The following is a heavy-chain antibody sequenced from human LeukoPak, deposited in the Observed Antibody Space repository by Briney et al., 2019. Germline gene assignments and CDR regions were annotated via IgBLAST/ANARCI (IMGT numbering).Heavy chain of an antibody. CDR1: GFTVSTYY. D-gene: IGHD3-22*01. CDR3: ARGASSGYDAFDI. CDR2: SYSSGST. Sequence: GGSLRLSCAASGFTVSTYYMGWVSQAPGRGLEWVSVSYSSGSTYYAESVKGRFTISRDNSKNTLYLQMNSLRAEDTAVYYCARGASSGYDAFDIWGQGTMVTVSS. V-gene: IGHV3-66*01. J-gene: IGHJ3*02.